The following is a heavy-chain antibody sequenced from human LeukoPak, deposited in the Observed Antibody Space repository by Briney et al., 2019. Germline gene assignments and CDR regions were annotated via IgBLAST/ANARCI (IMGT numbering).Heavy chain of an antibody. J-gene: IGHJ5*02. CDR3: ARDGRGGDFWSGYYPGWFDP. CDR2: IYTSGST. Sequence: PSETLSLTCTVSGGSISSYYWSWIRQPAGKGLEWIGRIYTSGSTNYNPSLKSLVTMSVDTSKNQFSLKLSSVTAADTAVYYCARDGRGGDFWSGYYPGWFDPWGQGTLVTVSS. CDR1: GGSISSYY. V-gene: IGHV4-4*07. D-gene: IGHD3-3*01.